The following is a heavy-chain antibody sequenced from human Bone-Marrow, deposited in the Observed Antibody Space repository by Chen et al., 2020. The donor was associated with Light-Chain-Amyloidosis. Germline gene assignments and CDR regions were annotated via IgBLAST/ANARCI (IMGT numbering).Heavy chain of an antibody. Sequence: EVQLVESGGGLVKPGGSLRLSCVASGFTFSSYPMNWVRQTPGRGLEWVSSISRSSSHIYYADSMRGRFTISRDNAKNSLYLQMNNLRAEDTAVYYCARGGSYYYFDYWGQGILVTVSP. V-gene: IGHV3-21*01. CDR1: GFTFSSYP. CDR2: ISRSSSHI. D-gene: IGHD1-26*01. CDR3: ARGGSYYYFDY. J-gene: IGHJ4*02.